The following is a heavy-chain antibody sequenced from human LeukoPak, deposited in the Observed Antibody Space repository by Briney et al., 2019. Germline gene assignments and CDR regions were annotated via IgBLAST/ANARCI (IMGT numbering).Heavy chain of an antibody. V-gene: IGHV3-48*01. J-gene: IGHJ4*02. CDR3: ARVRGSSSFDY. CDR1: GFTFSSYS. D-gene: IGHD6-13*01. Sequence: PGGSLRLSCAASGFTFSSYSMNWVRQAPGKGLEWVSYISSSSSTIYYADSVKGRFTISRDNAKNSLYLQMNSLRAEDTAVYYCARVRGSSSFDYWGQGTLVTVSS. CDR2: ISSSSSTI.